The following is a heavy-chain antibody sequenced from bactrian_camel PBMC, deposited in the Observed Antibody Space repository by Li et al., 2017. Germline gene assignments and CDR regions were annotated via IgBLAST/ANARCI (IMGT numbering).Heavy chain of an antibody. D-gene: IGHD2*01. Sequence: HVQLVESGGGSVQAGGSLRLSCVASEYRGCTGWLRQVPGKEREGVATVDSLGIPTYADSVKGRFTVSTDNPEDTVYLQMDNLKPEDTAMYSCKTYGPTWCATGSWGRGTQVTVS. J-gene: IGHJ6*01. V-gene: IGHV3S53*01. CDR2: VDSLGIP. CDR1: EYRGC. CDR3: KTYGPTWCATGS.